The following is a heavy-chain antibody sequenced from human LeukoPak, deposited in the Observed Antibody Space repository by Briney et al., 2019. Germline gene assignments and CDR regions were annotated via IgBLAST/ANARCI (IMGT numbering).Heavy chain of an antibody. CDR2: INHSGST. CDR3: ARGAPGRPPGRS. V-gene: IGHV4-34*01. CDR1: GGSFSGYY. J-gene: IGHJ5*02. D-gene: IGHD1-14*01. Sequence: SETLSLTCAVYGGSFSGYYRSWIRQPPGKGLEWIGEINHSGSTNYNPSLKSRVTISVDTSKNQFSLKLSSVTAADTAVYYCARGAPGRPPGRSWGQGTLVTVSS.